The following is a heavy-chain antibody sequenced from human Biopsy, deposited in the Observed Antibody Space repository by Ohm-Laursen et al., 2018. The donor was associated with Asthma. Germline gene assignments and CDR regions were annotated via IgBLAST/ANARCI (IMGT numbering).Heavy chain of an antibody. CDR2: ISYDGNHK. D-gene: IGHD5-12*01. Sequence: RSQRLSCAASGFMFTSFGMHWVRQAPGKGPEWVAVISYDGNHKFYEDSVKGRFTISRDNSKNTLYLQMNSLRTEDTAVYYCAKRRGYSGHDNDYWGQGTLVIVSS. CDR1: GFMFTSFG. J-gene: IGHJ4*02. V-gene: IGHV3-30*18. CDR3: AKRRGYSGHDNDY.